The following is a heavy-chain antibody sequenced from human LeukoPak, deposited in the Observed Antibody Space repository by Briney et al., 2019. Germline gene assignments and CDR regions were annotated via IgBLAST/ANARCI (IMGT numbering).Heavy chain of an antibody. CDR3: AKDPVATTVTTSAYY. CDR2: IYSDGST. Sequence: PGGSLRLSCAASGFTVSSNYMNWVRQAPGKGLEWVSIIYSDGSTYYADSVKGRFTISRDNSKNTVYLQMNSLRAEDTAVYYCAKDPVATTVTTSAYYWGQGTLVTVSS. CDR1: GFTVSSNY. D-gene: IGHD4-17*01. V-gene: IGHV3-53*01. J-gene: IGHJ4*02.